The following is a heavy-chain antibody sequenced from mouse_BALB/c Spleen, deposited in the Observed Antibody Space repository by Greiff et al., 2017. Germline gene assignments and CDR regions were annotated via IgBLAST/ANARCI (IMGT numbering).Heavy chain of an antibody. CDR3: ARGWSYFDY. V-gene: IGHV5-12-1*01. CDR2: ISSGGGST. CDR1: GFAFSSYD. J-gene: IGHJ2*01. D-gene: IGHD2-3*01. Sequence: EVQLVESGGGLVKPGGSLKLSCAASGFAFSSYDMSWVRQTPEKRLEWVAYISSGGGSTYYPDTVKGRFTISRDNAKNTLYLQMSSLKSEDTAMYYCARGWSYFDYWGQGTTLTVSS.